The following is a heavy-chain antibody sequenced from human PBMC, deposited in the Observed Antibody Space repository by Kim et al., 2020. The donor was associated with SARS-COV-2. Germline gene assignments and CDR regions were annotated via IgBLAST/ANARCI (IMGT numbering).Heavy chain of an antibody. CDR1: GGSISSYY. Sequence: SETLSLTCTVSGGSISSYYWSWIRQPPGEGLEWIGCIYYNKTTNYNPSLKSRVTIAVETSKNQLSLKLTSVTAADTAVYYCARRERDGYDTYYFDNWGQGSLVSVSS. V-gene: IGHV4-59*08. D-gene: IGHD5-12*01. J-gene: IGHJ4*02. CDR2: IYYNKTT. CDR3: ARRERDGYDTYYFDN.